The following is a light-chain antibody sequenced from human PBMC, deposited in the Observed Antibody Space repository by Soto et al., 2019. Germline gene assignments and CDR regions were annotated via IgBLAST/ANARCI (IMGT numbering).Light chain of an antibody. Sequence: DIQMTQSPSSLSASVGDRVTITCRASQSISSYLNWYQQKPGKAPKLLIYAASSLQSGVPSRFSGSGSVTDFTLTISTLQPEDFATYYCQQSYSTPPRTFGGGTKVDIK. J-gene: IGKJ4*01. CDR1: QSISSY. CDR2: AAS. V-gene: IGKV1-39*01. CDR3: QQSYSTPPRT.